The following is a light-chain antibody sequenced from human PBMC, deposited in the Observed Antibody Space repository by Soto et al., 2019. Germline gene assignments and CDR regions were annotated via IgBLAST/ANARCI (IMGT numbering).Light chain of an antibody. V-gene: IGKV1-39*01. CDR2: AAS. CDR3: QQSYSTPYT. Sequence: DIQMTQSPSSLSAFVGDRVTITCRASQSITTYLNWYQQKPGKAPNLLIYAASSLQSGVPSRFSGGGSGTDFTLTISNRQPEDFATYFCQQSYSTPYTFGQGTKLQI. CDR1: QSITTY. J-gene: IGKJ2*01.